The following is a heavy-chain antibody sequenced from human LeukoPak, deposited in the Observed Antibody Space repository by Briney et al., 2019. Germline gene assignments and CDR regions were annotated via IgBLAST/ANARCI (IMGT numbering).Heavy chain of an antibody. CDR3: ARDSNSGYGHYFDY. CDR1: GGSISSSNW. CDR2: IYHSGST. V-gene: IGHV4-4*02. D-gene: IGHD5-12*01. Sequence: KPSGTLSLTCAVSGGSISSSNWWSWVRQPPGKGLEWIGEIYHSGSTNYNPSLKRRVTISVDKSKNQFSLKLSSVTAADTAVYYCARDSNSGYGHYFDYWGQGTLVTVSS. J-gene: IGHJ4*02.